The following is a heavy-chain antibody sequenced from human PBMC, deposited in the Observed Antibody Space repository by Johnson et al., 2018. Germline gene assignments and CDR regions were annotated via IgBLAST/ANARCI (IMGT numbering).Heavy chain of an antibody. Sequence: VQLVQSGGGLVQPGGSLRLSCVASGFTFSGHAMSWVRQAPGTGLEWVSVISGRNYTIMYADSVKGRFTISRDNAKNTFFLQMNSMSAEDTAMYYCAHLLGATAIRGEYFHHWGQGILVVVSS. CDR3: AHLLGATAIRGEYFHH. D-gene: IGHD2-21*02. CDR1: GFTFSGHA. V-gene: IGHV3-23*04. J-gene: IGHJ1*01. CDR2: ISGRNYTI.